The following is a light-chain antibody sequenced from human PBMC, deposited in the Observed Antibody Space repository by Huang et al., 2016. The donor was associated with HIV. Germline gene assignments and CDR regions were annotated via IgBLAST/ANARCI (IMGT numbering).Light chain of an antibody. Sequence: ILMTQSPATPSVSPGERATLSCRSSQIVGSNLAWYQQKPGQAPRLLISTASTRAAGIPARFSGSGSGTEFALTISSLQSEDFAVYYCQQYNNWPLTFGGGTKVEIK. CDR2: TAS. CDR3: QQYNNWPLT. V-gene: IGKV3-15*01. CDR1: QIVGSN. J-gene: IGKJ4*01.